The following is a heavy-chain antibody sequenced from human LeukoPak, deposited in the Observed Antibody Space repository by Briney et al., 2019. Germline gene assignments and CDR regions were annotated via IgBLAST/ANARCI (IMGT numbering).Heavy chain of an antibody. CDR3: ARGWSYYGSGTWNWFDP. CDR1: GGSFSGYY. Sequence: KPSETLSLTCAVYGGSFSGYYWSWIRQPPGKGLEWIGEINHSGSTNYNPSLKSRVTMSVDTSKNQFSLKLSSVTAADTAVYYCARGWSYYGSGTWNWFDPWGQGTLVTVSS. V-gene: IGHV4-34*01. D-gene: IGHD3-10*01. CDR2: INHSGST. J-gene: IGHJ5*02.